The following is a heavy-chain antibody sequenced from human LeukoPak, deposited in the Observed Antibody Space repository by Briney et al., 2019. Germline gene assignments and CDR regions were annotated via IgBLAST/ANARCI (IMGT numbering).Heavy chain of an antibody. J-gene: IGHJ5*02. CDR2: INAGNGNT. CDR3: ARDVAMVRGVIGWFDP. Sequence: ASVKVSCKASGYTFTSYAMHWVRQAPGQRLEWMGWINAGNGNTKYSQKFQGRVTITRDTSASTAYMEVSSLRSEDTAVYYCARDVAMVRGVIGWFDPWGQGTLVTVSS. CDR1: GYTFTSYA. V-gene: IGHV1-3*01. D-gene: IGHD3-10*01.